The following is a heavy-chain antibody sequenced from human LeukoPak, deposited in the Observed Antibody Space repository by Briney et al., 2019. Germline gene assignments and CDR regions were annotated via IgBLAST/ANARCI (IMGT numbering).Heavy chain of an antibody. CDR1: GGSISSYY. V-gene: IGHV4-59*08. D-gene: IGHD6-13*01. Sequence: SETLSLTCTVSGGSISSYYWSWIRQPPGKGLEWIGYIYYSGSTNYNPSLKSRVTISVDTSKNQFSLKLSSVTAADTAVYYCARGYSNSPRDWGQGTLVTVSS. J-gene: IGHJ4*02. CDR3: ARGYSNSPRD. CDR2: IYYSGST.